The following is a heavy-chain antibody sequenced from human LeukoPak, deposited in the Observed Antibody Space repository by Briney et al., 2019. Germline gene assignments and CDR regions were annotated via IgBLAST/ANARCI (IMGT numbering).Heavy chain of an antibody. CDR3: ARGGLMWEPTLGAFDI. J-gene: IGHJ3*02. CDR2: INWDGGST. D-gene: IGHD1-26*01. Sequence: GWSLRLSCAASGFTFDDYGMSWVRQAPGKGLEWVSGINWDGGSTGYADSVKGRFTISRDNAKNSLYLQMNSLRAEDTALYYCARGGLMWEPTLGAFDIWGQGTMATVSS. V-gene: IGHV3-20*04. CDR1: GFTFDDYG.